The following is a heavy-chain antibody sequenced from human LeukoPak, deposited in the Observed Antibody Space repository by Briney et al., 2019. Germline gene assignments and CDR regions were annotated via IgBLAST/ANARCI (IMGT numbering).Heavy chain of an antibody. CDR1: GFTFSVYE. J-gene: IGHJ4*02. CDR3: ARRYYYNLGSFPFDL. D-gene: IGHD3-10*01. CDR2: IHNSGST. Sequence: GSLRLSCVASGFTFSVYEMHWIRQSSGKGLEWIGEIHNSGSTNYNPSLNSRGSISEETSKNQFYLNLSSVTAADTAVYYRARRYYYNLGSFPFDLWGQGPLVTVFS. V-gene: IGHV4-34*01.